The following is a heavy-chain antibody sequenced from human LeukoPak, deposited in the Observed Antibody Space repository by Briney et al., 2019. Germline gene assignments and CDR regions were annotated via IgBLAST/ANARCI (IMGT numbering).Heavy chain of an antibody. CDR2: IYYSGIT. Sequence: PSETLSLTCTVSGGSISSFYWSWIRQPPGKGLQWIGCIYYSGITRYNPSLKSRVTISVDTSKNQFSLKLSSVTAADTAVYYCASGGYSGYAFDYWGQGILVTVSS. CDR3: ASGGYSGYAFDY. CDR1: GGSISSFY. D-gene: IGHD5-12*01. V-gene: IGHV4-59*01. J-gene: IGHJ4*02.